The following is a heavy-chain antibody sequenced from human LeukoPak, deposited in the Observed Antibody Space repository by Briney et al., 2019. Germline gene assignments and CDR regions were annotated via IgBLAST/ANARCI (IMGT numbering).Heavy chain of an antibody. V-gene: IGHV4-39*07. J-gene: IGHJ5*02. CDR3: ARDEANFYPTVGWFDP. Sequence: SETLSLTCTVSGGSISSSSYYWGWIRQPPGKGLEWIGSIYYGGSTYYNPSLKSRVTISVDTSKNQFSLKLSSVTAADTAVYYCARDEANFYPTVGWFDPWGQGTLVTVSS. CDR2: IYYGGST. D-gene: IGHD2/OR15-2a*01. CDR1: GGSISSSSYY.